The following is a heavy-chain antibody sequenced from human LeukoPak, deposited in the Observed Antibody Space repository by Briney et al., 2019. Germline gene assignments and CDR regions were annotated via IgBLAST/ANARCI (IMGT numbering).Heavy chain of an antibody. Sequence: SETLSLTCTVSGGSIYTGDYYWAWIRQPPGQGLEWIGSLFYSGNMYYSPSLKSRVTISVDTSKNQFSLSLNSVTAADTAVYYCARESIVSTRDFDFWGQGTLVTVSS. J-gene: IGHJ4*02. CDR1: GGSIYTGDYY. CDR2: LFYSGNM. D-gene: IGHD5/OR15-5a*01. V-gene: IGHV4-39*07. CDR3: ARESIVSTRDFDF.